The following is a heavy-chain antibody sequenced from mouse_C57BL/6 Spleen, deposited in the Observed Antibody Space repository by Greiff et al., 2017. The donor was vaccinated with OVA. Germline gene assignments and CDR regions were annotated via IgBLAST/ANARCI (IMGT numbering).Heavy chain of an antibody. J-gene: IGHJ4*01. CDR3: ASHYYGSSYEYYYAMDY. Sequence: QVQLQQSGAELVKPGASVKISCKASGYAFSSYWMNWVKQRPGKGLEWIGQIYPGDGDTNYNGKFKGKATLTADKSSSTAYMQLSSLTSEDSAVYFCASHYYGSSYEYYYAMDYWGQGTSVTVSS. D-gene: IGHD1-1*01. CDR2: IYPGDGDT. CDR1: GYAFSSYW. V-gene: IGHV1-80*01.